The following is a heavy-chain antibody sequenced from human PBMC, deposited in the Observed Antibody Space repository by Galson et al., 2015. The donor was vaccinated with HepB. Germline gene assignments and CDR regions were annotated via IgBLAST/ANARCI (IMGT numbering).Heavy chain of an antibody. V-gene: IGHV3-49*04. CDR2: IRSKAYGGTT. D-gene: IGHD3-10*01. CDR1: GFTFGDYA. CDR3: TRVSYYGSGSYYNGGVFDY. J-gene: IGHJ4*02. Sequence: SLRLSCAASGFTFGDYAMSWVRQAPGKGLEWVGFIRSKAYGGTTEYAASVKGRFTISRDDSKSIAYLQMNSLKTEDTAVYYCTRVSYYGSGSYYNGGVFDYWGQGTLVTVSS.